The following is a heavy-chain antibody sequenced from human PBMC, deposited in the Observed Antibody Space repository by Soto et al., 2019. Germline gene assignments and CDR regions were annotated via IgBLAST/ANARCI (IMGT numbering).Heavy chain of an antibody. CDR2: INHRGST. D-gene: IGHD3-3*01. CDR3: ARGFYDFGSGYLDWSDP. V-gene: IGHV4-34*01. J-gene: IGHJ5*02. CDR1: GGSFSGYY. Sequence: PSETLYLTCAVYGGSFSGYYWSWIRQPPGKGLEWIGEINHRGSTNYNPSLKSRVTISVDTSKNQFSLKLSSVNAADKAVYYCARGFYDFGSGYLDWSDPAAQGTLVNVAS.